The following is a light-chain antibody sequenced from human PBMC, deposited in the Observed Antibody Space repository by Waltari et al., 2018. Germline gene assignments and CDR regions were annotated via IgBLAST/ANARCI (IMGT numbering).Light chain of an antibody. CDR3: QQYGNSRGS. V-gene: IGKV3-20*01. CDR1: QSVISSY. CDR2: GAS. Sequence: EIVLTQSPGTLSLSPGEGATLSCRASQSVISSYLAWYQQKPGQAPRLLIHGASNRATDIPDRFTGSGSGTDFTLTINRLEPEDFAVYYCQQYGNSRGSFGQGTKLEIK. J-gene: IGKJ2*03.